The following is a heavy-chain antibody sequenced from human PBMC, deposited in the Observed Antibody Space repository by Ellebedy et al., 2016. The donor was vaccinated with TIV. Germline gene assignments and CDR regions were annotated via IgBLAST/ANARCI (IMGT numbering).Heavy chain of an antibody. CDR1: GFTFSSYS. Sequence: GESLKISXAASGFTFSSYSMNWVRQAPGKGLEWVSSISSSSSYIYYADSVKGRFTISRDNAKNSLYLQMNSLRAEDTAVYYCASPSMIAEPHAFDIWGQGTMVTVSS. D-gene: IGHD3-22*01. CDR3: ASPSMIAEPHAFDI. CDR2: ISSSSSYI. V-gene: IGHV3-21*01. J-gene: IGHJ3*02.